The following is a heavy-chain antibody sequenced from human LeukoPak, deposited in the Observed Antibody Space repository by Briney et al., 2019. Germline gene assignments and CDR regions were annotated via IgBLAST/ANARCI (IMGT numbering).Heavy chain of an antibody. CDR2: ISYDGNLQ. CDR1: GSIFSNYA. D-gene: IGHD4-17*01. Sequence: GRSLRLSCAASGSIFSNYAIHWVRQAPGKGLEWVAAISYDGNLQHYADPVKGRFNISRDNPKNTVFLQINPLRAEDSAVYYCVKPYPTLTTSSVLGSWGQGTLVTVSS. J-gene: IGHJ4*02. V-gene: IGHV3-30*18. CDR3: VKPYPTLTTSSVLGS.